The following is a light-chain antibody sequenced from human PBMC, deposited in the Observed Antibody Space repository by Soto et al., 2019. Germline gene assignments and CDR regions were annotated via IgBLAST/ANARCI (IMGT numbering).Light chain of an antibody. V-gene: IGKV3-20*01. CDR2: AAS. CDR1: QTMKRAY. Sequence: EIVLMQSPGTLSLSPGERATLSCRASQTMKRAYVAWYQQKPGQAPRLLIYAASYRATGISDKFSGSGSGTDFSLTISRLEPEDSAVYYCHQYHSPPQTFGQGTKVEIK. CDR3: HQYHSPPQT. J-gene: IGKJ2*01.